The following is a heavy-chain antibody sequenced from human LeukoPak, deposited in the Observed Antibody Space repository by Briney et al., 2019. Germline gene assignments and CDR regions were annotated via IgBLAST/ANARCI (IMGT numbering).Heavy chain of an antibody. V-gene: IGHV1-69*05. CDR1: GGTFSSYA. CDR2: MIPIFGTA. CDR3: TRAVGDYAGQTTDSNDLEGGNLYYYYYYMDV. D-gene: IGHD4-17*01. Sequence: VASVKVSCKASGGTFSSYAISWVRQAPGQGLEWMGGMIPIFGTANYAHKFQGRVTITTDESTSTAYMELSSLRSEDTTVYYCTRAVGDYAGQTTDSNDLEGGNLYYYYYYMDVRGKGTTVTVYS. J-gene: IGHJ6*03.